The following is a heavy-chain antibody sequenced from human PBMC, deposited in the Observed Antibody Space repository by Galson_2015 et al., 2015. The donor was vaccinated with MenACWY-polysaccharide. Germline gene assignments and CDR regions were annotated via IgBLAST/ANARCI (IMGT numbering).Heavy chain of an antibody. CDR2: IRYDGSNK. D-gene: IGHD3-3*01. CDR1: GFTFSSYG. Sequence: SLRLSCAASGFTFSSYGMHWVRQAPGKGLEWVAFIRYDGSNKYYADSVKGRFTISRDNSKSTLYLQMNSLRAEDTAVYYCAKDSPYYDFWSGTFDYWGQGTLVTVSS. CDR3: AKDSPYYDFWSGTFDY. V-gene: IGHV3-30*02. J-gene: IGHJ4*02.